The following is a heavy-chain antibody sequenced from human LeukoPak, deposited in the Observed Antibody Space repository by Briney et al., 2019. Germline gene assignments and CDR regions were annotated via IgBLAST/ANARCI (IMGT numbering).Heavy chain of an antibody. D-gene: IGHD3-16*02. CDR2: INPSGGST. J-gene: IGHJ4*02. CDR3: ASGGMITFGGVIGNY. CDR1: GYTFTSYY. V-gene: IGHV1-46*01. Sequence: GASVKVSCTASGYTFTSYYMHWVRQAPGQGLEWVGIINPSGGSTSYAQKFQGRVTMTRDTSTSTVYMELSSLRSEDTAVYYCASGGMITFGGVIGNYWGQGTLVTVSS.